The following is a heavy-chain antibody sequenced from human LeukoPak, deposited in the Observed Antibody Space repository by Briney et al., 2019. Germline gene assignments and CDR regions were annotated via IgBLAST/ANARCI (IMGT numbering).Heavy chain of an antibody. J-gene: IGHJ4*02. CDR1: GFTFSDHY. CDR2: ISSSGSPI. CDR3: ARDRWELRLLFDY. Sequence: PGGSLRLSCAASGFTFSDHYMSWIPQAPGKGLELVSYISSSGSPIYYADSVKGRFTVSRDNAKKSLYLQMNNLRAEDTAVYFCARDRWELRLLFDYWGQGSLVTVSS. V-gene: IGHV3-11*04. D-gene: IGHD2-15*01.